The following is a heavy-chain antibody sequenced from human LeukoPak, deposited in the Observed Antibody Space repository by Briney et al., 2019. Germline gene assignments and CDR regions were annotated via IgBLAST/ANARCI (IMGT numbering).Heavy chain of an antibody. D-gene: IGHD5-24*01. V-gene: IGHV3-7*05. J-gene: IGHJ2*01. CDR1: GFTFSTYW. Sequence: PGGSLRLSCAASGFTFSTYWMNWVRQAPGKGLEWVANIKQDGNEKYYVDSVKGRFTISTDNAKNSLYLQMNSLRAEDTAVYYCAKTIPYWYFDLWGRGTLVTVSS. CDR2: IKQDGNEK. CDR3: AKTIPYWYFDL.